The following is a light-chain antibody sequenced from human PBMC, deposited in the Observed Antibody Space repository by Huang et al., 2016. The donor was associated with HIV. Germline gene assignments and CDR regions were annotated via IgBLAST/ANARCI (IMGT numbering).Light chain of an antibody. CDR3: QQYISYPIT. CDR2: GVF. CDR1: QDISNA. V-gene: IGKV1-16*02. Sequence: DIQMTQSPFSLSAFVGDRITITCRASQDISNALAWLQQKPGRAAKSLIYGVFKLQSGVPSKFSGNGCGTEFTLAISSLQPEDSASYYCQQYISYPITFGQGTRLEI. J-gene: IGKJ5*01.